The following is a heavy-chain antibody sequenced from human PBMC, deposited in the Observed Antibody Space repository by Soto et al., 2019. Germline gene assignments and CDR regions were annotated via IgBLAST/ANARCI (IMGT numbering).Heavy chain of an antibody. V-gene: IGHV4-31*03. J-gene: IGHJ4*02. D-gene: IGHD2-2*01. Sequence: SETLSLTCTFSGGSISSGGYYWSWIRQHPGKGLEWIGYIYYSGSTYYNPSLKSRVTISVDTSKNQFSLKLSSVTAADTAVYYCASSVVVPAALGYWGQGTLVTVSS. CDR3: ASSVVVPAALGY. CDR1: GGSISSGGYY. CDR2: IYYSGST.